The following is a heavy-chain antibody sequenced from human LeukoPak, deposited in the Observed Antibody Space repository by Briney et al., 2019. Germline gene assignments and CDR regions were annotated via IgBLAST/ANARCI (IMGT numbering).Heavy chain of an antibody. CDR1: GSGYTSTTFY. V-gene: IGHV1-46*01. J-gene: IGHJ4*02. D-gene: IGHD3-10*01. CDR2: INARSGDT. CDR3: ARDLPTGYGSTAD. Sequence: GASVKVSCKASGSGYTSTTFYIHWVRQAPGQGLEWMGVINARSGDTAYAQEFQGRVTMTTDTSTSTLYMELSGLKFEDTSIYYCARDLPTGYGSTADWGQGTLVTVSS.